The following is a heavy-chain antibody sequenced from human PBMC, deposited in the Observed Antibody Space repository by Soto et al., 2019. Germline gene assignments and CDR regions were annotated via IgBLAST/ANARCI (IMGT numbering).Heavy chain of an antibody. J-gene: IGHJ4*02. D-gene: IGHD3-3*01. V-gene: IGHV4-4*07. CDR1: GGSISNYF. CDR3: ARGGQDFWSGPFAY. Sequence: SETLSLTCTVSGGSISNYFCNWIRQPAGKGLELIGRIDNSGSTNYNPSLKSRITMSADTSTNQFSLKLNSVTAADTAVYYCARGGQDFWSGPFAYWGQGALVTVSS. CDR2: IDNSGST.